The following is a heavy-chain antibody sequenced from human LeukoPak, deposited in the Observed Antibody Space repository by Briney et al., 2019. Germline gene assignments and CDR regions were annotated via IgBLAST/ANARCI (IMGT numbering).Heavy chain of an antibody. J-gene: IGHJ6*02. V-gene: IGHV4-59*01. CDR3: ARGPHYYSYYGLDV. Sequence: SETLSLTCTVSGGSISSYYWSWIRQPPGKGLEWIGYIYYSGSTNYNPSLKSRVTISVDTSKNQFSLKLSSLTAADTAVYFCARGPHYYSYYGLDVWGQGTTVTVSS. CDR1: GGSISSYY. CDR2: IYYSGST.